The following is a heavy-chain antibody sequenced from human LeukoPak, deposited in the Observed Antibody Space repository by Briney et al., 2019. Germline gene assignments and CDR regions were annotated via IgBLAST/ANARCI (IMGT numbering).Heavy chain of an antibody. J-gene: IGHJ4*02. Sequence: ASVKVSCKASGYTFTGYYMHWVRQAPGQGLEWMGRINPNSGGTNYAQKFQGRVTMTRDTSISTAYMELSRLRSDDTAVYYCARERGGIAVAGTLHFDYWGQGTLVTVSS. V-gene: IGHV1-2*06. CDR2: INPNSGGT. CDR1: GYTFTGYY. D-gene: IGHD6-19*01. CDR3: ARERGGIAVAGTLHFDY.